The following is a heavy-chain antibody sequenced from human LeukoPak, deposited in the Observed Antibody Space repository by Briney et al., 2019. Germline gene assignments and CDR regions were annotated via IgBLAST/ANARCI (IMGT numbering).Heavy chain of an antibody. CDR1: GFTFSSYT. CDR2: IISSGSFI. V-gene: IGHV3-21*03. Sequence: GGSLRLSCAASGFTFSSYTINWVRQAPGKGLEWVSSIISSGSFIYYADSVRGRFTIARDNAKNSVYLQMNSLRAEDTAVYYCARDFGGYCSTGNCYLGFFDFWGQGTLVTVSS. D-gene: IGHD2-2*01. J-gene: IGHJ4*02. CDR3: ARDFGGYCSTGNCYLGFFDF.